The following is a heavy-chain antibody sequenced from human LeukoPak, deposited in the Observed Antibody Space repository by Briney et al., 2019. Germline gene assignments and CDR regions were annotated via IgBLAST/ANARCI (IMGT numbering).Heavy chain of an antibody. CDR1: GYTLTELS. Sequence: ASVKVSCKVSGYTLTELSMHWVRQAPGKGLEWMGGFDPEDGETIYAQKFQGRVTMTEDTSTDTAYMELSSLRSEDTAVYYCARWAPNYDSSGYYYCDWGQGTLDTVSS. CDR3: ARWAPNYDSSGYYYCD. V-gene: IGHV1-24*01. J-gene: IGHJ4*02. CDR2: FDPEDGET. D-gene: IGHD3-22*01.